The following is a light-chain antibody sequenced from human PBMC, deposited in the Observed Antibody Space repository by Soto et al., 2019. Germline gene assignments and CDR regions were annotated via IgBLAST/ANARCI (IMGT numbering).Light chain of an antibody. CDR1: QSISSY. CDR2: AAS. CDR3: QQGYSTPRT. J-gene: IGKJ1*01. Sequence: DIQMTQSPSSLSASVGDRVTITCRASQSISSYLNWYQQKPGKAPKPLIYAASSLQSGVPSRFSGSGSGTDFTLTISSXQPEDFATYYCQQGYSTPRTFGQGTKVDIK. V-gene: IGKV1-39*01.